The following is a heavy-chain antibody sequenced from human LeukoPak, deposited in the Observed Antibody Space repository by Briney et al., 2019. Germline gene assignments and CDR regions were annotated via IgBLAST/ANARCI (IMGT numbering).Heavy chain of an antibody. V-gene: IGHV3-48*04. CDR3: ARDPGIAAAPDY. CDR2: ISSSGSTI. Sequence: GGSLRLSCAASGFTFRNYGMHWVRQAPGKGLEWVSYISSSGSTIYYADSVKGRFTISRDNAKNSLYLQMNSLRAEDTAVYYCARDPGIAAAPDYWGQGTLVTVSS. D-gene: IGHD6-13*01. J-gene: IGHJ4*02. CDR1: GFTFRNYG.